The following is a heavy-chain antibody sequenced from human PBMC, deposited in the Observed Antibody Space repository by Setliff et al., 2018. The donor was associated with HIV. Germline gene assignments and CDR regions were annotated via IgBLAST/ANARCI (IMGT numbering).Heavy chain of an antibody. Sequence: SETLSLTCTVPGGSISTYSWSWIRQHPGKGLEWIGYIHYSGNTKYNPSLKSRVAISSDTSKKHFSLKLSSVTAADTSVYYCARVSRLGDSYGYYYYYMDVWGKGTTVTVSS. CDR2: IHYSGNT. CDR3: ARVSRLGDSYGYYYYYMDV. D-gene: IGHD3-10*01. CDR1: GGSISTYS. V-gene: IGHV4-59*01. J-gene: IGHJ6*03.